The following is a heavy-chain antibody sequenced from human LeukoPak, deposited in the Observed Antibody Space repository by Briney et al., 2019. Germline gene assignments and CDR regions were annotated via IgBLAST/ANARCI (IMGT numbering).Heavy chain of an antibody. Sequence: GGSLRLSCAASGFTFISYAMNWVRQAPGKGLGWVSGVSGSGDTTYYADSVKGRFTISRDNSKNTLYLQMNSLRAENTAIYHCAKVYDYSSGSYYSAIDYWGQGTLVTVSS. J-gene: IGHJ4*02. CDR3: AKVYDYSSGSYYSAIDY. V-gene: IGHV3-23*01. CDR1: GFTFISYA. D-gene: IGHD3-10*01. CDR2: VSGSGDTT.